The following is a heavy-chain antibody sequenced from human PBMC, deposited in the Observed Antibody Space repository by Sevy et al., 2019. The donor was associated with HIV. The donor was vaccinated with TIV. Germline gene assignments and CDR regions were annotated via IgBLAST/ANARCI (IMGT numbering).Heavy chain of an antibody. CDR2: INPNSGDT. D-gene: IGHD5-18*01. J-gene: IGHJ4*02. Sequence: ASVKVSCKASGYTFTAYFIHWVRQAPGQGLEWMGWINPNSGDTNYAPKFQGRVTVTRDTSISTAYMELSRLRSDDTAVYYCASPGGYRYGSLLDYWGQETLVTVSS. CDR1: GYTFTAYF. V-gene: IGHV1-2*02. CDR3: ASPGGYRYGSLLDY.